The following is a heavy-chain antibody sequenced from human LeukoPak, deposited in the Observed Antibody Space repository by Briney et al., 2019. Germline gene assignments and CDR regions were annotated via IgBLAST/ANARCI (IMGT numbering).Heavy chain of an antibody. CDR2: ISGSGGST. V-gene: IGHV3-23*01. Sequence: GGSLRLSCAASGFTFSSYAMSWVRQAPGKGLEWVSAISGSGGSTYYADSVKGRFTISRDNSKNTLYLQMNSLRAEDTAVYYCARRNSSSWYYFDYWGQGTLVTVSS. CDR1: GFTFSSYA. J-gene: IGHJ4*02. D-gene: IGHD6-13*01. CDR3: ARRNSSSWYYFDY.